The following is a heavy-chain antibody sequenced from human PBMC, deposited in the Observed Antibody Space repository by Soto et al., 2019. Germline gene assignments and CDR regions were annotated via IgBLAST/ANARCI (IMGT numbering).Heavy chain of an antibody. Sequence: GGSLRLSCAASGFTFSSYSMNWVRQAPGKGLEWVSSISSSSSYIYYADSVKGRFTISRGNAKNSLYLQMNSLRAEDTAVYYCARRYCSSTSCHAYGMDVWGQGTTVTVSS. CDR2: ISSSSSYI. V-gene: IGHV3-21*01. CDR3: ARRYCSSTSCHAYGMDV. D-gene: IGHD2-2*01. J-gene: IGHJ6*02. CDR1: GFTFSSYS.